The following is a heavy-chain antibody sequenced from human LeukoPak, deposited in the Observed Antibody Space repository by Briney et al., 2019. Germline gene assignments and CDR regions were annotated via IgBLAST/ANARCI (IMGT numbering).Heavy chain of an antibody. D-gene: IGHD6-13*01. CDR2: ISYSGST. CDR3: ARGLAAAGGRASDI. CDR1: GGSISSYF. J-gene: IGHJ3*02. Sequence: SETLSLTCTVSGGSISSYFWSWIRQPPGKGLEWIGYISYSGSTNYNPSLKSRVTISVDTSKNQLSLKLTSVTAADTAVYYCARGLAAAGGRASDIWGQGTMVTVSS. V-gene: IGHV4-59*01.